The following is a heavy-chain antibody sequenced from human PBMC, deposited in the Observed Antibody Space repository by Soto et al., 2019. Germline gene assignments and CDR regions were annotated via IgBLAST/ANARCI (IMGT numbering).Heavy chain of an antibody. V-gene: IGHV3-30-3*01. J-gene: IGHJ3*02. Sequence: GSLRLSCAASGFTFSSYAMHWVRQAPGKGLEWVAVISYDGSNKYYADSVKGRFTISRDNSKNTLYLQMNSLRAEDTAVYYCARDGTDYGDYDAFDIWGQGTMVTVSS. CDR3: ARDGTDYGDYDAFDI. CDR1: GFTFSSYA. CDR2: ISYDGSNK. D-gene: IGHD4-17*01.